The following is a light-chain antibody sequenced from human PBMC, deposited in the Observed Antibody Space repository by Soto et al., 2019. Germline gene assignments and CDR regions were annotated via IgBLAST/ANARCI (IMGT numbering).Light chain of an antibody. Sequence: QSVLTQPPSASGTPGQRVTISCSGSSSNIGSNTVNWYQQLPGTAPKLLIYSSNQRPSGVPDRFSGSKSGTSASLAMSGLQSEDEADYYCAAWDDSLNGQVFGGGTKLTVL. CDR1: SSNIGSNT. CDR3: AAWDDSLNGQV. V-gene: IGLV1-44*01. J-gene: IGLJ2*01. CDR2: SSN.